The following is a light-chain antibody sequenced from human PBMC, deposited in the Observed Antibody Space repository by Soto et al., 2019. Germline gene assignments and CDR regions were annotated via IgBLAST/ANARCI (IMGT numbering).Light chain of an antibody. CDR3: QHYDAYSRT. V-gene: IGKV1-5*03. CDR2: KAS. Sequence: DIQMTQSPSTLSASIGDRVTITCRAIQSIDSWLAWYQQKPGKAPKLLIYKASSLQSGVPSRFSGSGSGTEFTLTISGLQPDDFATYYCQHYDAYSRTFGQGTKVDVK. J-gene: IGKJ1*01. CDR1: QSIDSW.